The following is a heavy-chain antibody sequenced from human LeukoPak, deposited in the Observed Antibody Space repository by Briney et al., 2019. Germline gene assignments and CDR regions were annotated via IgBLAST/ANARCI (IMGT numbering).Heavy chain of an antibody. V-gene: IGHV1-8*03. CDR1: GYTFTGYY. Sequence: ASVKVSCKASGYTFTGYYMHWVRQAPGQGLEWMGWINPNSGNTGYAQKFQGRVTITRNTSISTAYMELSSLRSEDTAVYYCARGLRFYGGQGTLVTVSS. J-gene: IGHJ4*02. CDR3: ARGLRFY. D-gene: IGHD3-16*01. CDR2: INPNSGNT.